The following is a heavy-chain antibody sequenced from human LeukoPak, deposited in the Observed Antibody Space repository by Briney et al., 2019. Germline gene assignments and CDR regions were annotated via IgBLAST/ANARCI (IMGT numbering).Heavy chain of an antibody. CDR3: AREGICGGDCYSGFDY. CDR1: GFSFSTYG. D-gene: IGHD2-21*02. V-gene: IGHV3-21*01. CDR2: ISGSTSYI. J-gene: IGHJ4*02. Sequence: GGSLRLSCAASGFSFSTYGMSWVRQAPGKGLEWVSSISGSTSYIYYAGSVKGRSTISRDNAKNSLYLQMNSLRAEDTAVYYCAREGICGGDCYSGFDYWGQGTLVTVSS.